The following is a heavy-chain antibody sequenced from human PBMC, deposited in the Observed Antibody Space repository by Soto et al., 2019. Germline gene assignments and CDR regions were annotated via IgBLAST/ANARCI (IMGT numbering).Heavy chain of an antibody. CDR1: GGSISSGDYY. CDR2: IYYSGST. CDR3: ARGTGSYGNRLDP. D-gene: IGHD1-26*01. J-gene: IGHJ5*02. V-gene: IGHV4-30-4*01. Sequence: SETLSLTCTVSGGSISSGDYYWIWIRHPPGKGLEWIGYIYYSGSTYYNPSLKSRVTMSVDMSMNQFSLKMNSVTAADTAVYYCARGTGSYGNRLDPWGQGTLVTVSS.